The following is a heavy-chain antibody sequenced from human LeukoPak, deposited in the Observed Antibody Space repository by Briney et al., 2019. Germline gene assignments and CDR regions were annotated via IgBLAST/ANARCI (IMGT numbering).Heavy chain of an antibody. CDR2: IWYDGSNK. J-gene: IGHJ4*02. D-gene: IGHD6-6*01. CDR3: AREGGIAARPSDY. CDR1: GFTFSSYG. V-gene: IGHV3-33*01. Sequence: GGSLRLSCAASGFTFSSYGMHWVRQAPGKGLEWVAVIWYDGSNKYYADSVKGRFTISRDNSKNTLYLQMNSLRAEDTAVYYCAREGGIAARPSDYWGQGTLVTVSS.